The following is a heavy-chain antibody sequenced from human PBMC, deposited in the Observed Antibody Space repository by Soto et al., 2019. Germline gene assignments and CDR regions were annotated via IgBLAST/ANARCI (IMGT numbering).Heavy chain of an antibody. CDR3: ARTDSSSGPGYRSAWYGLP. D-gene: IGHD6-19*01. V-gene: IGHV1-18*01. J-gene: IGHJ5*02. CDR2: ISAYNGNT. CDR1: GYTFTSYG. Sequence: AASVKVSCKASGYTFTSYGISWVRQAPGQGLEWMGWISAYNGNTNYAQKLQGRVTMTTDTSTSTAYMELRSLRSDDTAVYYCARTDSSSGPGYRSAWYGLPWGQGTLVTVSS.